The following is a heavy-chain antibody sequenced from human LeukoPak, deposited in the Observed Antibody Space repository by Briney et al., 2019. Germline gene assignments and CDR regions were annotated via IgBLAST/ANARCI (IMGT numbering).Heavy chain of an antibody. CDR3: ARGEDYYGSGSYYYH. V-gene: IGHV1-3*01. D-gene: IGHD3-10*01. CDR1: GYTFTSYA. J-gene: IGHJ5*02. Sequence: ASVKVSCKASGYTFTSYAMHWVRQAPGQRLEWMGWINAGNGNTKYSQKFQGRVTITRDTSASTVYMELSSLRSEDTAVYYCARGEDYYGSGSYYYHWGQGTLVTVSS. CDR2: INAGNGNT.